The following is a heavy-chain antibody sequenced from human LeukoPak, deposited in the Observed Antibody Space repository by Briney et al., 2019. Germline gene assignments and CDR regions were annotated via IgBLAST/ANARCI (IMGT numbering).Heavy chain of an antibody. CDR2: IYYSGST. V-gene: IGHV4-39*07. D-gene: IGHD2-2*01. CDR1: GGSISSSSYY. CDR3: ARGLHCSSTSCYLFDY. J-gene: IGHJ4*02. Sequence: PSETLSLTCAVSGGSISSSSYYWGWIRQPPGKGLEWIGSIYYSGSTYYNPSLKSRVTISVDTSKNQFSLKLSSVTAADTAVYYCARGLHCSSTSCYLFDYWGQGTLVTVSS.